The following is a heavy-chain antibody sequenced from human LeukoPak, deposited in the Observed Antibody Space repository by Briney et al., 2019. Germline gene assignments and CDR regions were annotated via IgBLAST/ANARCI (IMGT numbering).Heavy chain of an antibody. CDR2: IYHSGIT. D-gene: IGHD5/OR15-5a*01. CDR3: ATLVSTRYYFDY. Sequence: PSETLSLTCTVSGYSISSGYGYCWGWIRQPRGKGLEWIGNIYHSGITYYNHFNSSLKSRDNITIDMYKNQICLRLTAVAAADTAVYFCATLVSTRYYFDYWGQGTLVTVSS. J-gene: IGHJ4*02. V-gene: IGHV4-38-2*02. CDR1: GYSISSGYGYC.